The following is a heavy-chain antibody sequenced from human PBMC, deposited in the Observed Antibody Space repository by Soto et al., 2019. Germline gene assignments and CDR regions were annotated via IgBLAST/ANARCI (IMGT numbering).Heavy chain of an antibody. D-gene: IGHD2-2*01. J-gene: IGHJ4*02. CDR2: IYPGDPDT. CDR1: GYSFTSYW. V-gene: IGHV5-51*01. Sequence: GESLKISCKGSGYSFTSYWIGWVRQMPGKGLEWMGIIYPGDPDTRYSPSFQGQVTISADKSISTAYLQWSSLKASDTAMYYCARLVEYCSSTSCFSPGGAFDYWGQGTLVTVSS. CDR3: ARLVEYCSSTSCFSPGGAFDY.